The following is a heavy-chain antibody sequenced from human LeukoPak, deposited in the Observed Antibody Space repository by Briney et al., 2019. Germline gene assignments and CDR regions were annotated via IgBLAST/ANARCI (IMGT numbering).Heavy chain of an antibody. CDR3: AKVGSSWGFGDY. V-gene: IGHV3-23*01. J-gene: IGHJ4*02. D-gene: IGHD3-10*01. CDR1: GFTFSNHG. Sequence: GGSLRLSCAASGFTFSNHGMTWVRQAPGKGLEWVSFISGNARTTFYADSVKGRFTISRDNSKNTLYLQMNSLRAEDTAIYYRAKVGSSWGFGDYWGQGTLVTVSS. CDR2: ISGNARTT.